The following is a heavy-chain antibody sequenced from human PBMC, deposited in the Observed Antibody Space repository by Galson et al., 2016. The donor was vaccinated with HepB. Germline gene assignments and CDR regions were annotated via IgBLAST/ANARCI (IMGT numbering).Heavy chain of an antibody. Sequence: SVKVSCKASGYTFKSFGISWVRQAPGQGLGWLGWINPNSGGTNSAQNFQGRVTLTRNTSTSTAYMDLTRLRSDDTAVYFCARRSSSPAGAFDLWGQGTLVTVSS. D-gene: IGHD6-6*01. J-gene: IGHJ3*01. V-gene: IGHV1-2*02. CDR2: INPNSGGT. CDR3: ARRSSSPAGAFDL. CDR1: GYTFKSFG.